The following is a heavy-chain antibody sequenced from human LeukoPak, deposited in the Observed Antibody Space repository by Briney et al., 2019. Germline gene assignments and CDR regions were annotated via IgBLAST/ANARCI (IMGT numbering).Heavy chain of an antibody. CDR1: GFTFSSYA. CDR2: ISGSGGST. Sequence: GGSLRLSYAASGFTFSSYAMSWVRQAPGKGLEWVSAISGSGGSTYYADSVKGRFTISRDNSKNTLYLQMNSLRAEDTAVYYCAKGPDGDILTGYSPFDYWGQGTLVTVSS. CDR3: AKGPDGDILTGYSPFDY. V-gene: IGHV3-23*01. J-gene: IGHJ4*02. D-gene: IGHD3-9*01.